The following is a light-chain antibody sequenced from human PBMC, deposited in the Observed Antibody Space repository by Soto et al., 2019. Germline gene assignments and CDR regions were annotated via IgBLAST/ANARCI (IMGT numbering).Light chain of an antibody. CDR1: SSEVGGYNY. J-gene: IGLJ1*01. V-gene: IGLV2-14*01. CDR3: SSYTSSSTLPYV. CDR2: DVS. Sequence: QSALTQPASVSGSPGQSITISCTGTSSEVGGYNYVSWYQQHPGKAPKLMIYDVSNRPSGVSNRFSGSKFGNTASLTISGLQAEDEADYYCSSYTSSSTLPYVFGTGTKVTV.